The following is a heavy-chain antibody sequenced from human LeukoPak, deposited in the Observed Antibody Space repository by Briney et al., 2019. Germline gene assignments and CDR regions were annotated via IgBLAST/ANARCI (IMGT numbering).Heavy chain of an antibody. Sequence: ASVKVSCKASGYTFTSYYMHWVRQAPGQGLDWMGIINPSGGSTSYAQKFQGRVTMTRDMSTSTVYMELSSLRSEDTAVYYCARTRGYYYYYMDVWGKGTTVTVSS. CDR1: GYTFTSYY. D-gene: IGHD3-10*01. J-gene: IGHJ6*03. CDR2: INPSGGST. V-gene: IGHV1-46*01. CDR3: ARTRGYYYYYMDV.